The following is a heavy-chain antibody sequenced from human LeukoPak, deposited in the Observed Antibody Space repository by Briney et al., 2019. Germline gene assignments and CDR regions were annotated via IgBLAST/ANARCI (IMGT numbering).Heavy chain of an antibody. J-gene: IGHJ4*02. CDR3: ARGGRYYYDSSGYPV. CDR1: GGFISSYY. Sequence: PSETLSLTCTVSGGFISSYYWSWIRQPPGKGLEWIGYIYYSGSTNYNPSLKSRVTISVDTSKNQFSLKLSSVTAADTAVYYCARGGRYYYDSSGYPVWGQGTLVTVSS. V-gene: IGHV4-59*01. D-gene: IGHD3-22*01. CDR2: IYYSGST.